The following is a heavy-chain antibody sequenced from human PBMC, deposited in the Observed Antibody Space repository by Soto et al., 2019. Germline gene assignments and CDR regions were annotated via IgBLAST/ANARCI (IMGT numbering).Heavy chain of an antibody. Sequence: GESLKISCKGSGYSFTSYWISWVRQMPGKGLEWMGRIDPSDSYTNYSPSFQGHVTISADKSIGTAYLQWSSLKASDTAMYYCARHLLSSRPYYYYGMDVWGQGTTVTVSS. CDR1: GYSFTSYW. CDR2: IDPSDSYT. CDR3: ARHLLSSRPYYYYGMDV. V-gene: IGHV5-10-1*01. D-gene: IGHD6-13*01. J-gene: IGHJ6*02.